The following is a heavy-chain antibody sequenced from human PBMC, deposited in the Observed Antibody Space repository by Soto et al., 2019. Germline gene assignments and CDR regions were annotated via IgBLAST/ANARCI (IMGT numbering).Heavy chain of an antibody. V-gene: IGHV3-23*01. D-gene: IGHD3-3*01. J-gene: IGHJ5*02. CDR1: GFTFSSYA. Sequence: PGGSLRLSCAVSGFTFSSYAMSWVRQAPGKGLEWVSAISGSGGSTYYADSVKGRFTISRDNSKNTLYLQMNSLRAEDTAVYYCAKPPDYDFWSGYYTATGHLVQDNWFDPWGQGTLVTVSS. CDR2: ISGSGGST. CDR3: AKPPDYDFWSGYYTATGHLVQDNWFDP.